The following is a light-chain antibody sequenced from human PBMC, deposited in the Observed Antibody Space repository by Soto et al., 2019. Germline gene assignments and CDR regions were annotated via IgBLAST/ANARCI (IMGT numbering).Light chain of an antibody. CDR3: QQRSNWPRT. V-gene: IGKV1-5*01. J-gene: IGKJ1*01. CDR1: QSVTTR. CDR2: DAS. Sequence: DIQMTQSPFTLSASVGDRVTITCRASQSVTTRLAWHQHKPGKAPKVLIYDASNLETGVPSRFSGSGSGREFTLTISSLQPDDFAAYYCQQRSNWPRTFGQGTKVDIK.